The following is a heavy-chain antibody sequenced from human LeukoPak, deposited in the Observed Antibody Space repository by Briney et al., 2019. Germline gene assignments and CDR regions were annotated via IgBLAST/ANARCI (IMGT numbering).Heavy chain of an antibody. D-gene: IGHD2-15*01. CDR1: GFTFSNYG. V-gene: IGHV3-30*18. J-gene: IGHJ6*02. CDR3: AKGVVAAANAAYYGMDV. CDR2: ISYDESDK. Sequence: GGSLRLSCAASGFTFSNYGMHWVRQAPGKGLEWVAVISYDESDKYYADSVKGRFTISRDNSKNTLYLQMNSLRPEDTAVYYCAKGVVAAANAAYYGMDVWGQGTTVTVSS.